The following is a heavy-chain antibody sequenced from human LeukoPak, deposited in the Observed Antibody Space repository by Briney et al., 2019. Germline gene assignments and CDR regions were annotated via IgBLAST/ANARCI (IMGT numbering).Heavy chain of an antibody. J-gene: IGHJ4*02. D-gene: IGHD5-12*01. CDR3: ARDSYVVATLRHFDY. CDR2: ISAYNGNP. V-gene: IGHV1-18*01. Sequence: GASVKVSCKASGYTFTSYGISWVRQAPGQGLEWMGWISAYNGNPNYAQKLQGRVTMTTDTSTSTAYMELRSLRSDDTAVYYCARDSYVVATLRHFDYWGQGTLVTVSS. CDR1: GYTFTSYG.